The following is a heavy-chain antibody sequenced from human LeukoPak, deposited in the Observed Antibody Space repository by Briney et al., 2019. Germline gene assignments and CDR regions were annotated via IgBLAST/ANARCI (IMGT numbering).Heavy chain of an antibody. CDR1: GGSISSNTW. CDR3: ARDPEGSGNWFDT. J-gene: IGHJ5*02. Sequence: PSETLALTGAVSGGSISSNTWWSWVRQPPGKGLEWIGEIFHGGNTNYNPSLMSRVTVLVDKSKNQFSLRLNSVTAADTAMYYCARDPEGSGNWFDTWGQGILVTVSS. CDR2: IFHGGNT. V-gene: IGHV4-4*02. D-gene: IGHD2-15*01.